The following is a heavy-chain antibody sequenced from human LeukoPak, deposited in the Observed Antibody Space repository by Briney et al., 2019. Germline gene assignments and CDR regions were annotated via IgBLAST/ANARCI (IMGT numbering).Heavy chain of an antibody. CDR1: GGSISSYY. CDR2: IYYSGST. D-gene: IGHD2-2*01. Sequence: SETLSLTCTVSGGSISSYYWSWIRQPPGKGLEWIGYIYYSGSTNYNPSLKSRVTISVDTSKNQFSLKLSSVTAADTAVYYCARGQPAASFDPWAQGTRVPVSS. CDR3: ARGQPAASFDP. V-gene: IGHV4-59*01. J-gene: IGHJ5*02.